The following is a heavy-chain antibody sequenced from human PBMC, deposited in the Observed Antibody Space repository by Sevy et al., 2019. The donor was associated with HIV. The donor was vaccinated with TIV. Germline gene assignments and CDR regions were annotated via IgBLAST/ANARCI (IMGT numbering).Heavy chain of an antibody. CDR3: AKETSTTVTTIWRY. CDR2: ISGSGGST. J-gene: IGHJ4*02. Sequence: GGSLRLSCAASGFTFSSYAMNWVRQAPGKGLEWVSTISGSGGSTYYADSVKGRFTISRDNSKNTLYLQMNSLRAEDTAVYYCAKETSTTVTTIWRYWGQGTLVTVSS. D-gene: IGHD4-4*01. V-gene: IGHV3-23*01. CDR1: GFTFSSYA.